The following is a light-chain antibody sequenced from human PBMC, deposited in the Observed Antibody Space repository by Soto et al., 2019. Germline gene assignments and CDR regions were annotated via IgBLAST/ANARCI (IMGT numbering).Light chain of an antibody. CDR2: SAT. CDR3: LQYHVYPRT. CDR1: QDISKD. V-gene: IGKV1-6*01. J-gene: IGKJ1*01. Sequence: AIQMTQSPTSLSASVGDRVIITCRASQDISKDLGWYQQKPGKAPKFLIYSATSTQSGVPSTFSGSGFGTDFTLTISSLQPEDFATYSCLQYHVYPRTFGQGTKV.